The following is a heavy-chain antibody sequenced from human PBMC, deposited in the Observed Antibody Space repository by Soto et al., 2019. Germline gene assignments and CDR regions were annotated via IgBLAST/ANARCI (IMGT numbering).Heavy chain of an antibody. CDR1: GITFSSYA. CDR3: ARPPFGNSDDYYNGMDV. D-gene: IGHD3-3*01. Sequence: QVQLVESGGGVVQPGRSLRLSCAASGITFSSYAMHWVRQAPGKGLEWVAVISYDGRHKYYADSVKGRFTISRDNSDNTLYRQVYILRGDDTAVYFCARPPFGNSDDYYNGMDVWGQGTTVTVSS. CDR2: ISYDGRHK. J-gene: IGHJ6*02. V-gene: IGHV3-30*14.